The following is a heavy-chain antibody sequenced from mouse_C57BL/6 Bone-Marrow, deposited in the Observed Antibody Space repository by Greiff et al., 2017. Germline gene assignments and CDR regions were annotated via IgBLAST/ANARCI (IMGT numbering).Heavy chain of an antibody. V-gene: IGHV14-1*01. Sequence: EVQLQQSGAELVRPGASVKLSCTASGFNIKDYYMHWVKQRPEQGLEWIGRIDPEDGDTEYAPKIQGKATMTADTSSNTAYLQHSSLTSEDTAVYYGNTNYCGSSYCDDGGQGTTPTVSA. CDR3: NTNYCGSSYCDD. CDR2: IDPEDGDT. D-gene: IGHD1-1*01. J-gene: IGHJ2*01. CDR1: GFNIKDYY.